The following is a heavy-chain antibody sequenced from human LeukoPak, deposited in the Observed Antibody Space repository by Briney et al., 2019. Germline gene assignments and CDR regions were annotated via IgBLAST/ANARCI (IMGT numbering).Heavy chain of an antibody. CDR3: ARDYPPG. Sequence: PGGSLRLSCAASGFTFSNSWMHWVRQAPGKGLVWVSRINSDGKTTTYADSVKGRFTISRDYAKNTLYLQMNSLSAEDTAVYYCARDYPPGWGQGTLVTVSA. J-gene: IGHJ4*02. CDR1: GFTFSNSW. V-gene: IGHV3-74*01. CDR2: INSDGKTT.